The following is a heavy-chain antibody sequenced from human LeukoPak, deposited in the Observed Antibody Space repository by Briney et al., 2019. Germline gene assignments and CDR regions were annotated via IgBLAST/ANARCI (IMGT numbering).Heavy chain of an antibody. J-gene: IGHJ3*02. CDR1: GGSFSGYY. CDR2: INHSGST. V-gene: IGHV4-34*01. Sequence: SETLSLTCAVYGGSFSGYYWSWIRQPPGKGLEWIGEINHSGSTNYNPSLKSRVTISVDTSKNQFSLKLSSVTAADTAVYYCARLGKTDAFDIWGQGTMVTVSS. CDR3: ARLGKTDAFDI.